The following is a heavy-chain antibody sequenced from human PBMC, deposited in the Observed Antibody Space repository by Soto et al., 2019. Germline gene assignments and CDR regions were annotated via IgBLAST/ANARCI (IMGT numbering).Heavy chain of an antibody. CDR2: IYWDDDR. J-gene: IGHJ3*01. D-gene: IGHD2-8*02. V-gene: IGHV2-5*02. CDR3: AHSAWYAFGF. CDR1: GFSLTTTGAG. Sequence: QITLKESGPTLVKPTQTLTLTCTFSGFSLTTTGAGVGWIRQPPGKALEWLALIYWDDDRRYSPSLKSRLTITKDTSRNQVVLTMTNMDPVDTATYFCAHSAWYAFGFWGQGTLVTVSS.